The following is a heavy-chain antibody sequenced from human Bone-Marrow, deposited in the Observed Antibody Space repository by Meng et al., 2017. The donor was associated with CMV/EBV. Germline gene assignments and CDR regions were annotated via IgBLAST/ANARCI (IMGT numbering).Heavy chain of an antibody. V-gene: IGHV1-2*06. J-gene: IGHJ4*02. CDR3: ACGTIFGVAVMAFDY. CDR2: INPNTGGT. CDR1: GYTFTGDY. D-gene: IGHD3-3*01. Sequence: SGYTFTGDYIHWVRQAPGQGPEWMGRINPNTGGTNYAQKFQGRVTMTRDTSISTAFMELSRLTSDDTAVYCCACGTIFGVAVMAFDYWGQGSLVTVSS.